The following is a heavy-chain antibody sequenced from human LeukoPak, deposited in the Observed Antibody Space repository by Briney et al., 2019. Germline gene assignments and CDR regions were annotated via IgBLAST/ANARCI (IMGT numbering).Heavy chain of an antibody. D-gene: IGHD3-10*01. CDR1: GDSISSSFY. CDR2: MYYSGTT. Sequence: SETLSLTCTVSGDSISSSFYWGWIRQTPGKGLEWVGSMYYSGTTYYNPSFESRVTISVAPSKNRFSLRLTSVTAADTAIYHCARHAVSGTYWPPFDYWGQGSLVTVSS. J-gene: IGHJ4*02. CDR3: ARHAVSGTYWPPFDY. V-gene: IGHV4-39*01.